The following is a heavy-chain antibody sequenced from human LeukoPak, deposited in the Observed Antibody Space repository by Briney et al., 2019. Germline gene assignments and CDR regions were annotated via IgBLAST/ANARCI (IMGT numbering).Heavy chain of an antibody. CDR2: ICSSSSYI. CDR3: ARDRTAVKVLDY. CDR1: GFTFSTYS. Sequence: GGSLRLSWAASGFTFSTYSMTWVRQAPGKGLEWVSSICSSSSYIYYADSVMGRFTISRDNAKNSLYLQMNSLRAEDTAVYYCARDRTAVKVLDYWGQGTLVTVSS. V-gene: IGHV3-21*01. J-gene: IGHJ4*02. D-gene: IGHD4-11*01.